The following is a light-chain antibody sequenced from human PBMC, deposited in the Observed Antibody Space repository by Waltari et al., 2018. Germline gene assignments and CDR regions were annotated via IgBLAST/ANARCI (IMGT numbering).Light chain of an antibody. Sequence: EIVLTQSPGPLSLSPGERPTLSCRASQSVGTYLAWYQQTPGQAPRLLIYGASNRAAGIPDRFSGSGSGTDFSLTISRLEPEDFAVYYCQKYERLPATFGQGTKVEIK. J-gene: IGKJ1*01. CDR1: QSVGTY. V-gene: IGKV3-20*01. CDR3: QKYERLPAT. CDR2: GAS.